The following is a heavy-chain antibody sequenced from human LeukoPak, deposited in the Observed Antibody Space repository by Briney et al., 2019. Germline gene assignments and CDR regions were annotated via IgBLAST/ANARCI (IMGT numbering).Heavy chain of an antibody. V-gene: IGHV3-48*03. CDR3: ASQSSGSSTRAPDF. D-gene: IGHD1-26*01. CDR2: ISSSGSPI. CDR1: GFTFSSYE. J-gene: IGHJ4*02. Sequence: GGSLRLSCAASGFTFSSYEMNWVRQAPGKGLEWISYISSSGSPIYYADSVKGRFIVSRDNAKNSLYLQMDSLRAEDTALYYCASQSSGSSTRAPDFWGQGTLVTVSS.